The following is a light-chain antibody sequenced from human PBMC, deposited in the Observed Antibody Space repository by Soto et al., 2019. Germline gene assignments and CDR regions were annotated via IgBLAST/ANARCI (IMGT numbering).Light chain of an antibody. CDR1: QNLGTLY. J-gene: IGKJ4*01. CDR3: QQYISSPLT. Sequence: EIVLTQSPGTLSLSPGERGTLSCRASQNLGTLYLAWFQQKSGQAPRLLIYGASSRATGIPDRFSASGSGTDFALTISRLEPEDVAVYYCQQYISSPLTFGGGTKVDIK. CDR2: GAS. V-gene: IGKV3-20*01.